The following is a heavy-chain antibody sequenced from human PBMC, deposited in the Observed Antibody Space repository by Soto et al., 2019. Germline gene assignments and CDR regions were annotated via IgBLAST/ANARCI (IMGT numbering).Heavy chain of an antibody. J-gene: IGHJ5*02. CDR1: GGSFSSSTYY. V-gene: IGHV4-39*01. Sequence: QLQLQESGPGLVKPSETLSLTCTVSGGSFSSSTYYWGWIRQPPGKGLEWIGSMYSGGNTYYNPSLKSPVTVSVDTSKNPFSLKLTSVTAADTAMYYCARQPYDSTGYYYGAWGQGTLVTVSS. CDR2: MYSGGNT. CDR3: ARQPYDSTGYYYGA. D-gene: IGHD3-22*01.